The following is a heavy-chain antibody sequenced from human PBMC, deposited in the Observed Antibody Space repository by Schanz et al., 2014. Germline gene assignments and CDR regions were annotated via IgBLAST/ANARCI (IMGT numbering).Heavy chain of an antibody. Sequence: QVQLVQSGPAVKKPGASVKVSCKASGYTFTGYYMHWVRQAPGQGLQWMGRINPNSGDTDYAHNFHGRVTMTRDTSISTAYMELSRLRSDDTAVYYCARGLVRYFAYWGQGTLVTVSS. D-gene: IGHD2-8*02. CDR3: ARGLVRYFAY. V-gene: IGHV1-2*06. CDR1: GYTFTGYY. CDR2: INPNSGDT. J-gene: IGHJ4*02.